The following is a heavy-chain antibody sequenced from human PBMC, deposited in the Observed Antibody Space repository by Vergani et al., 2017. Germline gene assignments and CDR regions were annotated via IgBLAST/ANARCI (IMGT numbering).Heavy chain of an antibody. V-gene: IGHV3-53*01. J-gene: IGHJ3*02. Sequence: EVQLVESGGGLIQPGGSLRLSCAASGFTVSSNYMSWVRQAPGKGLEWVSVIYSGGSTYYADSVKGRFTISRDNSKTTLYLQMNSLRAEDTAVYYCAKDRANPQRTDAFDIWGQGTMVTVSS. D-gene: IGHD4/OR15-4a*01. CDR2: IYSGGST. CDR3: AKDRANPQRTDAFDI. CDR1: GFTVSSNY.